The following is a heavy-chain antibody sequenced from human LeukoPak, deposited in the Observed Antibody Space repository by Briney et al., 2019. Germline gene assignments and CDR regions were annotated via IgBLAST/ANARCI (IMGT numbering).Heavy chain of an antibody. CDR1: GGSISRSSYY. V-gene: IGHV4-39*01. CDR2: IYYSGST. D-gene: IGHD3-22*01. J-gene: IGHJ3*02. Sequence: SETLSLTCTVSGGSISRSSYYWGWIRQPPGKGLEWIGSIYYSGSTYYNPSLKSRVTISVDTSKNQFSLKLSSVTAADTAVYYCASRVVVITKDAFDIWGQGTMVTVSS. CDR3: ASRVVVITKDAFDI.